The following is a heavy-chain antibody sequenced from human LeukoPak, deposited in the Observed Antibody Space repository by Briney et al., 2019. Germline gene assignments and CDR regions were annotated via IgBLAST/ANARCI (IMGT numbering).Heavy chain of an antibody. CDR3: AKLPARLPILRLARFDP. D-gene: IGHD5-12*01. Sequence: PGGSLRLSCADPGFTFSSYAMSWVRQAPGQGLEWVSAISGSGGSTYYADSLKGRFTVSRDNSKNTLYLQMNRLRAAAPPVYYCAKLPARLPILRLARFDPWGQGTLVTVSS. J-gene: IGHJ5*02. V-gene: IGHV3-23*01. CDR1: GFTFSSYA. CDR2: ISGSGGST.